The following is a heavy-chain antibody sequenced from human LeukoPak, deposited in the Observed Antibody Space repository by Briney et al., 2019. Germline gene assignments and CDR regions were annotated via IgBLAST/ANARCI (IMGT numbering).Heavy chain of an antibody. J-gene: IGHJ5*02. CDR3: ATASTKLELRGFDP. CDR2: FDPEDGET. D-gene: IGHD1-7*01. CDR1: GYTLTELS. V-gene: IGHV1-24*01. Sequence: ASVKVSCKVSGYTLTELSMHWVRQAPGKGLEWVGGFDPEDGETIYAQKFQGRVTMTEDTSTDTAYMELSSLRSEYTAVYYCATASTKLELRGFDPWGQGTLVTVSS.